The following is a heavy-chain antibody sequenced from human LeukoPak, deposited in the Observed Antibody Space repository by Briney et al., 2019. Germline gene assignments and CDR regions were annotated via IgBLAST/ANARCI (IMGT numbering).Heavy chain of an antibody. J-gene: IGHJ5*02. Sequence: SETLSLTCTVSGGSISNFYWSWIRQPAGKGLEWIGRIYSSGSTNYNPSLKSRVTMSVDTSKNQLSLKLRSVTADDTAVYYCARDFWRGFYQGCFDPWGQGTLVTVSS. V-gene: IGHV4-4*07. CDR2: IYSSGST. CDR3: ARDFWRGFYQGCFDP. D-gene: IGHD3-3*01. CDR1: GGSISNFY.